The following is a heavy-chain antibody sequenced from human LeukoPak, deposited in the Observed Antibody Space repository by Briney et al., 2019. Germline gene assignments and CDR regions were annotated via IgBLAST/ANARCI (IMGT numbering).Heavy chain of an antibody. CDR1: GGSFSGYY. CDR2: INHSGST. D-gene: IGHD4-23*01. V-gene: IGHV4-34*01. Sequence: KPSETLSLTCAVYGGSFSGYYWSWIRQPPGKGLEWIGEINHSGSTNYNPSLKSRVTLSVDTSKNQFSLKLSSVTAADTAVYYCASGAGFYGGNSNDAFDIWGQGTMVTVSS. CDR3: ASGAGFYGGNSNDAFDI. J-gene: IGHJ3*02.